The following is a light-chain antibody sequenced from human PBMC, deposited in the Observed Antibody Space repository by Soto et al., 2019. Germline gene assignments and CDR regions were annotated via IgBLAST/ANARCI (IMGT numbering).Light chain of an antibody. CDR2: AAS. CDR3: QQSYSTPPT. V-gene: IGKV1-39*01. J-gene: IGKJ4*01. CDR1: QSISTY. Sequence: DIQMTQAPSSLSASLGDRVTIACRASQSISTYLNWYQQKPGKAPELMIFAASSLQSGVPSRFSGSGSGTDFTLTISSLQPEDFATYYCQQSYSTPPTFGGGTKVDI.